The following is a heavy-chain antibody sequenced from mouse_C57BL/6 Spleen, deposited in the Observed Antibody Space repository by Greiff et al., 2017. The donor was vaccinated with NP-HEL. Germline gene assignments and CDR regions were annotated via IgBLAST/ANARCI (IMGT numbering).Heavy chain of an antibody. Sequence: QVHVKQPGAELVKPGASVKLSCKASGYTFTSYWMHWVKQRPGQGLEWIGMIHPNSGSTNYNEKFKSKATLTVDKSSSTAYMQLSSLTSEDSAVYYCARSPITTVVARYFDVWGTGTTVTVSS. V-gene: IGHV1-64*01. CDR2: IHPNSGST. CDR3: ARSPITTVVARYFDV. D-gene: IGHD1-1*01. J-gene: IGHJ1*03. CDR1: GYTFTSYW.